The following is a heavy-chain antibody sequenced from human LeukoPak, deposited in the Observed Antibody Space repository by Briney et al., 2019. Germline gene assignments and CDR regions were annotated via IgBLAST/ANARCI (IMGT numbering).Heavy chain of an antibody. J-gene: IGHJ4*02. Sequence: SSVKVSCKASGGTFSSYAISWVRQAPGQGLEWMGGIIPIFGTANYAQKFQGRVTITADESTSTAYIELSSLGSEDTAVYYCARVSGVVSNYGFDYWRQGTLVTVSS. D-gene: IGHD4-11*01. CDR3: ARVSGVVSNYGFDY. CDR1: GGTFSSYA. V-gene: IGHV1-69*01. CDR2: IIPIFGTA.